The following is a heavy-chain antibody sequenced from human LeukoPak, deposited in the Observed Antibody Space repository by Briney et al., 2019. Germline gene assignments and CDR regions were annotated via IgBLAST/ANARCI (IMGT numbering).Heavy chain of an antibody. CDR1: GFTFDDYG. D-gene: IGHD6-6*01. CDR2: INWNGGST. CDR3: ARDFSSSDAFDI. V-gene: IGHV3-20*04. Sequence: GGSLRLSCAASGFTFDDYGMSWVRQAPGKGLEWVSGINWNGGSTGYADPVKGRFTISRDNAKNSLYLQMNSLRAEDTALYYCARDFSSSDAFDIWGQGTMVTVSS. J-gene: IGHJ3*02.